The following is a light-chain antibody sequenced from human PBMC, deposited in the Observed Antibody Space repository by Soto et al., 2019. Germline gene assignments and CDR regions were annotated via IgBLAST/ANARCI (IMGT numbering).Light chain of an antibody. CDR1: SSNVGSNY. CDR2: DNN. Sequence: QAVVTQPPSVSAAPGQKVTISCSGSSSNVGSNYVSWYQQLPGTAPKLLIYDNNKRPSGIPDRFSGSKSGTSATLDITGLQTGDEADYYCATWDRSLSVYVLFGGGTKVTIL. J-gene: IGLJ2*01. CDR3: ATWDRSLSVYVL. V-gene: IGLV1-51*01.